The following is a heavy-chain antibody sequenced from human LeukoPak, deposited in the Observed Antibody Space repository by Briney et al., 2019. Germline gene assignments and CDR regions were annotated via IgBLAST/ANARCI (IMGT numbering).Heavy chain of an antibody. CDR3: ATSARTYIGSSLDY. V-gene: IGHV3-74*01. J-gene: IGHJ4*02. CDR2: ISSDASIT. Sequence: GGSLRLSCAASGLTFSTYWMHWVRQDPGKGLVWVSRISSDASITSYADPVKGRLTISRDNAKNTLYLQMNSLRAEDTALYYCATSARTYIGSSLDYWGQGTLVTVSS. CDR1: GLTFSTYW. D-gene: IGHD2-15*01.